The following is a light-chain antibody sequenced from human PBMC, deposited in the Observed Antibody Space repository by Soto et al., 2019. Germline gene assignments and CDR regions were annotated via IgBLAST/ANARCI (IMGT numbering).Light chain of an antibody. V-gene: IGKV1-39*01. Sequence: DIQMTPSPSSLSASVGDRVTISCRASQSISNYLNWFQHKPGKAPKLLIYAASSLQSGVPSRFSGSGSGTDFTLTISSLQPEDFATYYCRQSYNTPLTFGGGTKVEIK. CDR2: AAS. CDR3: RQSYNTPLT. J-gene: IGKJ4*01. CDR1: QSISNY.